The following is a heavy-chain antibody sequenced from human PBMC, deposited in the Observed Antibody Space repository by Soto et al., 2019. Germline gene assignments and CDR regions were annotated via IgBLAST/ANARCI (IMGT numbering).Heavy chain of an antibody. V-gene: IGHV1-58*01. J-gene: IGHJ6*02. CDR2: IIVGNGKT. CDR1: GFTFTNSA. D-gene: IGHD6-13*01. Sequence: SVKVSCKTSGFTFTNSAVQWVRQARGQRLEWIGWIIVGNGKTNYAQNLQGRITITRDTATSTAYMELRSLRSDDTAVYYCARGYSSSWFLLGVWGQGTTVTVSS. CDR3: ARGYSSSWFLLGV.